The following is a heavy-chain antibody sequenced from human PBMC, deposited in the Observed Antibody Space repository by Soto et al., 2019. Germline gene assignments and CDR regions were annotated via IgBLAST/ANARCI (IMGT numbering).Heavy chain of an antibody. D-gene: IGHD6-13*01. CDR2: ISPYSSYT. CDR3: ARAPGQQGFHFDY. J-gene: IGHJ4*02. Sequence: ASVKVSCTASGYTIISNGISWVRQAPGQGLEWMGWISPYSSYTNYAQKFQGRVIITWDTSASTAYMELSSLRSEDTAVYYCARAPGQQGFHFDYWGQGSQVTVSS. V-gene: IGHV1-18*01. CDR1: GYTIISNG.